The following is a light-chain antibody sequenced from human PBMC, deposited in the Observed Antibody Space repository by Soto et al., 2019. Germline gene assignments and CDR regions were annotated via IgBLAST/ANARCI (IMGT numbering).Light chain of an antibody. V-gene: IGKV4-1*01. J-gene: IGKJ1*01. Sequence: DIVMSQCPDSLSVCXGGSXXMEXXAWQIVLYSSNNKNYLAWYQQKPGQPPKLLIYWASTRESGVPDRFSGSGSGTDFTLTISSLQAEDVAVYYCQQYYSTWTFGQGTKVDI. CDR1: QIVLYSSNNKNY. CDR2: WAS. CDR3: QQYYSTWT.